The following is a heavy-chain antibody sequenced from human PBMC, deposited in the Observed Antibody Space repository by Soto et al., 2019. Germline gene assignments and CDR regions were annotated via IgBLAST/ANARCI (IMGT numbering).Heavy chain of an antibody. Sequence: QVQLEQSGAEMRKPGSSVKVSCKASGVTFNNYTITWVRQAPGQGLEWMGGIIPALGTATYPQNFQGRVIFTADRPTGTAYMELSSLISEDTDVYYCARQHCSGTNCTDYYYYLDVWGKGTTVTVSS. CDR1: GVTFNNYT. D-gene: IGHD2-2*01. CDR3: ARQHCSGTNCTDYYYYLDV. V-gene: IGHV1-69*08. CDR2: IIPALGTA. J-gene: IGHJ6*03.